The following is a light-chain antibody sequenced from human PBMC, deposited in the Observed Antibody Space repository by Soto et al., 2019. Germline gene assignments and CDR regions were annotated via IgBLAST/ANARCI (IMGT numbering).Light chain of an antibody. J-gene: IGKJ1*01. CDR1: QSISNH. CDR2: AAS. V-gene: IGKV1-39*01. CDR3: QQSYSSPPT. Sequence: DIQMTQSPSSLSASVDDRVIITSRASQSISNHLNWYQQTPGKAPKLLIFAASSLQSGVPSRFSGRRSGPDFTLTISSLQTEDFVTYYCQQSYSSPPTFGQGTKVDIK.